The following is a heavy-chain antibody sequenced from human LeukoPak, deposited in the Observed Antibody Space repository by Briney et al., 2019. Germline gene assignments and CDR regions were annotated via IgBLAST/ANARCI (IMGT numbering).Heavy chain of an antibody. V-gene: IGHV3-21*04. CDR2: ISGNSDYI. CDR3: ATGEFYFDF. J-gene: IGHJ4*02. Sequence: GGSLRLSCASSGFSFSSYSMTWVRQAPGKGLEWVSSISGNSDYIFYADSVKGRFTISRDNSKNTLYLQMNSLRAEDTALYYCATGEFYFDFWGQGTLVTVSS. CDR1: GFSFSSYS. D-gene: IGHD3-16*01.